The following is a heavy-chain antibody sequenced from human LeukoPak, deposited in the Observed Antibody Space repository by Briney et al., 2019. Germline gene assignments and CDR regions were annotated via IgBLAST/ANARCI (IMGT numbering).Heavy chain of an antibody. CDR2: IYTSGNP. CDR3: ARVGYSGSGNYYNDRGAFDY. V-gene: IGHV4-4*07. D-gene: IGHD3-10*01. Sequence: SETLSLTWPFSGGSISRYYRSLIRQPAGKGLEWIWRIYTSGNPNYKPSLKSRVTMSVDTSKNPFSLKLSSVTAADTAVYYCARVGYSGSGNYYNDRGAFDYWGQGTLVTVSS. J-gene: IGHJ4*02. CDR1: GGSISRYY.